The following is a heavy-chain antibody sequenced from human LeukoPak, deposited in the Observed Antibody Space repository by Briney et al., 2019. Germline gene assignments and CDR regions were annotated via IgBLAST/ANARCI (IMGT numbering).Heavy chain of an antibody. CDR1: GFAFSSYG. V-gene: IGHV3-30*18. Sequence: GGSLRLSCAASGFAFSSYGMHWVRQAPGKGLEWVAVISYDGSNKYYADSVKGRFTISRDNSKNTLYLQMNSLRAEDTAVYYCAKDRIAVAGIFEYWGQGTLVTVPS. J-gene: IGHJ4*02. D-gene: IGHD6-19*01. CDR2: ISYDGSNK. CDR3: AKDRIAVAGIFEY.